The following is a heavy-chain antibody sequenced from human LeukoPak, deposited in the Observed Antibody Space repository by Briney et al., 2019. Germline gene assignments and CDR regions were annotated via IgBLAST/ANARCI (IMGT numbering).Heavy chain of an antibody. CDR1: GFTFDTHA. Sequence: GGSLRLSCAASGFTFDTHAMTWVRQAPGKGLEYVSLISGSGDITYYAHSLKDRFTISRDNSKTTLYLQMHSLRAEDTAMYYCPARPGDLYVPFDYWGQGPLAIVSS. CDR3: PARPGDLYVPFDY. J-gene: IGHJ4*02. CDR2: ISGSGDIT. V-gene: IGHV3-23*01. D-gene: IGHD3-10*01.